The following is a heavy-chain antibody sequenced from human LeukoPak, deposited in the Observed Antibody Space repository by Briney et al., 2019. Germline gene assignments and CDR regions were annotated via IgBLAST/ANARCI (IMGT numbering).Heavy chain of an antibody. CDR1: GYTYTSYG. J-gene: IGHJ4*02. CDR2: IIPIFGTA. V-gene: IGHV1-69*05. Sequence: GASVKVSRKSSGYTYTSYGITWVRQAPGQGLEWMGGIIPIFGTANYAQKFQGRVTITTDESTSTAYMELSSLRSEDTAVYYCARGGSNWNHFDYWGQGTLVTVSS. CDR3: ARGGSNWNHFDY. D-gene: IGHD1-20*01.